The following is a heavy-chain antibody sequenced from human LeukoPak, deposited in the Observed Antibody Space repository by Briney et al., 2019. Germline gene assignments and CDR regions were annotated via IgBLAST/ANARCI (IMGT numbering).Heavy chain of an antibody. CDR3: ASHGTVDC. J-gene: IGHJ4*02. V-gene: IGHV1-2*02. CDR2: INPNSGDT. CDR1: GYTFTGYY. Sequence: ASVKVSCKASGYTFTGYYIHWVRQAPGQGLEWMGWINPNSGDTNYAQKFQGRVTMTRDTSISTAYMELSSLRSDDTAVYYCASHGTVDCWGQGTLVTVSS. D-gene: IGHD5-24*01.